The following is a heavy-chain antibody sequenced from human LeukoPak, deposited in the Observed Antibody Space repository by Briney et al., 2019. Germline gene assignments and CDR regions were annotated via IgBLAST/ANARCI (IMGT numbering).Heavy chain of an antibody. D-gene: IGHD2-8*01. J-gene: IGHJ3*02. Sequence: SETLSLTCTVSGGSISSYYWSWIRQPPGKGLEWIGYIYYSGSTNYNPSLKSRVTISVDTSKNQFSLKLSSVTAADTAVYYCARDNGVAFDIWGQGTMVTVSS. CDR2: IYYSGST. V-gene: IGHV4-59*01. CDR1: GGSISSYY. CDR3: ARDNGVAFDI.